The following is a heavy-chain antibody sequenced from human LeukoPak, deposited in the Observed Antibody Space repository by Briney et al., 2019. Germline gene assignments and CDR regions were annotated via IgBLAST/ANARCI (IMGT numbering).Heavy chain of an antibody. CDR1: GGSISSSSYY. J-gene: IGHJ4*02. CDR2: IYYSGST. D-gene: IGHD2-15*01. CDR3: ARFIGGSFDY. V-gene: IGHV4-39*07. Sequence: SETLSLTCTVSGGSISSSSYYWGWIRQPPGKGLEWIGSIYYSGSTYYNPSLKSRVTISVDTSKNQFSLKLSSVTAADTAVYYCARFIGGSFDYWGQGTLVTVSS.